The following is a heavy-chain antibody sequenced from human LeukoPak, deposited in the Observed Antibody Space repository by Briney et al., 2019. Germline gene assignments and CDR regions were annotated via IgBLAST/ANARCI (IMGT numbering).Heavy chain of an antibody. CDR1: GGSISSPNHD. Sequence: PSETLSLTCSGSGGSISSPNHDWAWIRQPPGQGLEWIGSIYYSGTTYYNLSLKSRATLSVATSQTQFSRKLSSVTAADTAIYFCARSLGANTWVGNWFDPWGQGTLVTVSP. V-gene: IGHV4-39*01. J-gene: IGHJ5*02. D-gene: IGHD3-10*01. CDR3: ARSLGANTWVGNWFDP. CDR2: IYYSGTT.